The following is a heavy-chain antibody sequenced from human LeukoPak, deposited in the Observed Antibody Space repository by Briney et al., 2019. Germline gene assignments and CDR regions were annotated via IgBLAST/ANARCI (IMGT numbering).Heavy chain of an antibody. CDR2: INPNSGGT. V-gene: IGHV1-2*02. D-gene: IGHD3-22*01. CDR3: ARGSDYYDSSGYYDDAFDI. Sequence: ASVKVSCTASGYTFTAYYMHWVRQAPGQGLEWMGWINPNSGGTNYAQKFQGRVTMTRDTSISTAYMELSRLRSDDTAVYYCARGSDYYDSSGYYDDAFDIWGQGTMVTVSS. J-gene: IGHJ3*02. CDR1: GYTFTAYY.